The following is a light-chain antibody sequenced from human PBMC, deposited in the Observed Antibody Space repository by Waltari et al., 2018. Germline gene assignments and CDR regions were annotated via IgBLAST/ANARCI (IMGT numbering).Light chain of an antibody. J-gene: IGLJ3*02. CDR2: EVT. CDR1: TSAVGVFAY. Sequence: SPLPHPPPAPGSPGQSSPTPSPGPTSAVGVFAYASWYQQHPDKAPKLMIYEVTKRPSVVPDRFSGSKSGNTASLTVSGLQAEDEADYYCSSYAGSNLWVFGGGTKLTVL. CDR3: SSYAGSNLWV. V-gene: IGLV2-8*01.